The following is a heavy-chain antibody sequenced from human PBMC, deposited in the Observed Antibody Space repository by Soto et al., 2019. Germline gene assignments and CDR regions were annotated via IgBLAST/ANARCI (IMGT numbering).Heavy chain of an antibody. CDR3: VREMGMAAHYFGY. V-gene: IGHV3-53*01. CDR2: LYSGGTT. J-gene: IGHJ4*02. Sequence: GGSLRLSCAASGLTVSSNYMSWVRQAPGKGLEWLSVLYSGGTTYYADSVEGRFTISRDNSKKTLYLQMNTLRAEDTAVYYWVREMGMAAHYFGYWGQGTLVTVSS. CDR1: GLTVSSNY. D-gene: IGHD7-27*01.